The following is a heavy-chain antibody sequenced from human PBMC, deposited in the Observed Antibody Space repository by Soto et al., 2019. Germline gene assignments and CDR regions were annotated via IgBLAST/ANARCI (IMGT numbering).Heavy chain of an antibody. CDR2: IYYSGST. CDR3: ARDPKPVLRFLEWLSYRMDV. V-gene: IGHV4-31*03. Sequence: SETLSLTCTVSGGSISSGGYYWSWICQHPGKGLEWIGYIYYSGSTYYNPSLKSRVTILVDTSKNQFSLKLSSVTAADTAVYYCARDPKPVLRFLEWLSYRMDVWGQGTTFTVSS. D-gene: IGHD3-3*01. J-gene: IGHJ6*02. CDR1: GGSISSGGYY.